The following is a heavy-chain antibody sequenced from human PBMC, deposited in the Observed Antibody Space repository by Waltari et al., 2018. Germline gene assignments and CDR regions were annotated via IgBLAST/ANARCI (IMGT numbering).Heavy chain of an antibody. Sequence: QLQLQESGPGLVKPSETLSLTCTVSGGSISSSSYYWGWIRQPPGKGLEWIGSIYYSGSTYYNPSSKSRVTISVDTSKNQFSLKLSSVTAADTAVYYCARGRGVLSSSWGDNLDYWGQGTLVTVSS. CDR2: IYYSGST. J-gene: IGHJ4*02. D-gene: IGHD6-13*01. CDR3: ARGRGVLSSSWGDNLDY. CDR1: GGSISSSSYY. V-gene: IGHV4-39*07.